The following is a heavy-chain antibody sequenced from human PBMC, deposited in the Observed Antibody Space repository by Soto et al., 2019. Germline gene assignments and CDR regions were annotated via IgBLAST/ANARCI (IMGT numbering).Heavy chain of an antibody. V-gene: IGHV3-7*05. Sequence: EVQLEESGGGLVQPGGSLRLSCEASGFSLSRNWMSWVHQVPGKGLEWVANIKQDESEKYYLDSVKGRFTISRDNARNSLYLQIDSLRAEDTAIYYCARNVEIPVAGTSGVGYAMDVWGQGTTVTVSS. CDR3: ARNVEIPVAGTSGVGYAMDV. J-gene: IGHJ6*02. D-gene: IGHD1-1*01. CDR2: IKQDESEK. CDR1: GFSLSRNW.